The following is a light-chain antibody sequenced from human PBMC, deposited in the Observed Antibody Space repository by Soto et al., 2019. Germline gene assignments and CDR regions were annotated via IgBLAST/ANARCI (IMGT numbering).Light chain of an antibody. V-gene: IGLV2-11*01. Sequence: QSALTQPRSVSGSPGQSVTISCTGTSSDVGGYNYVSWYQQHPGKAPKLMIYDVSKRPSGVPDRFSGSKSGNTASLTISGLQAEDEADYYCCSYAGSHTLSWVFGGGTKLTVL. CDR1: SSDVGGYNY. J-gene: IGLJ3*02. CDR2: DVS. CDR3: CSYAGSHTLSWV.